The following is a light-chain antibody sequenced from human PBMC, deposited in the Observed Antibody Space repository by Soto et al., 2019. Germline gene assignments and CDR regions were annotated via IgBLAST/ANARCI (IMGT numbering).Light chain of an antibody. CDR3: QQYQKLWT. Sequence: IVMTQPPATLSVSPGERPILSCRAGQTIYSNVAWYQQRPGQAPRLLIYRASTRATGVPARFSGSGSGTEFTLTISGLQSEDFALYYCQQYQKLWTFGQGTKVDI. V-gene: IGKV3-15*01. J-gene: IGKJ1*01. CDR1: QTIYSN. CDR2: RAS.